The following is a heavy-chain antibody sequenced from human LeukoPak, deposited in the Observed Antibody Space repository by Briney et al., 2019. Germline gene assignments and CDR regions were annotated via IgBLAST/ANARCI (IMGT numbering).Heavy chain of an antibody. D-gene: IGHD3-22*01. V-gene: IGHV3-74*01. J-gene: IGHJ4*02. CDR3: ASDRGYSFDY. Sequence: GGSLRLFCAASGFTFSTFWMHWVRQAPGKGLVWVSRIKVDGSDTTYADSVKGRFTISRDNAKNTLYLQMNSLRAEDTAVYYCASDRGYSFDYWGQGTLVTVSS. CDR2: IKVDGSDT. CDR1: GFTFSTFW.